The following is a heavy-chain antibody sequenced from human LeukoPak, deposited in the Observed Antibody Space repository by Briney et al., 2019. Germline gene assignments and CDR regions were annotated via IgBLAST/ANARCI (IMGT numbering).Heavy chain of an antibody. Sequence: SETLSLTCTVSGGSISSGGYYWSWIRQHPGKGLEWIGYIYYSGSTYYNPSLKSRVTISVDTSKNLFSLKLSSVTAADTAVYYCARDPFEVCSGGSCYPSGMDVWGQGTTVTVSS. CDR1: GGSISSGGYY. D-gene: IGHD2-15*01. J-gene: IGHJ6*02. V-gene: IGHV4-31*03. CDR2: IYYSGST. CDR3: ARDPFEVCSGGSCYPSGMDV.